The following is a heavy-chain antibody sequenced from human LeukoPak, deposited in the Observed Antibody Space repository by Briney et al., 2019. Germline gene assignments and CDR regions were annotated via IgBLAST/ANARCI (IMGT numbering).Heavy chain of an antibody. CDR3: AKDRGAFSAYDY. Sequence: GRSLRLSCAASGFTLSSYGMHCVRQGPGKGLEWVAVISPDGSGKFYADSVKGRFTISRDNPMNTLFLQMNSLRGDDTAVYYCAKDRGAFSAYDYWGQGTLITVSS. CDR1: GFTLSSYG. D-gene: IGHD6-19*01. V-gene: IGHV3-30*18. CDR2: ISPDGSGK. J-gene: IGHJ4*02.